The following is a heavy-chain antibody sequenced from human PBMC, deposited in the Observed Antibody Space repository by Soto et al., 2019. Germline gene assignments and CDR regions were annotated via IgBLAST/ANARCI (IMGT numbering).Heavy chain of an antibody. Sequence: QVQLVQSGAEVKKPGSSVKVSCKASGGTFSSYAISWVRQAPGQGLEWMGGIIPIFGTANYAQKFQGRVTITADKSTSTAYMELSSLRSEDTAVYYCAGRGYYDFWSGYLYGMDVWGQGTTVTVSS. CDR2: IIPIFGTA. CDR3: AGRGYYDFWSGYLYGMDV. CDR1: GGTFSSYA. V-gene: IGHV1-69*06. D-gene: IGHD3-3*01. J-gene: IGHJ6*02.